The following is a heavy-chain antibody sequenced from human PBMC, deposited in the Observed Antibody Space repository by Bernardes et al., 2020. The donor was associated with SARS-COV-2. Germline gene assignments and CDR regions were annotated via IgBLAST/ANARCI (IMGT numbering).Heavy chain of an antibody. V-gene: IGHV3-30*18. D-gene: IGHD3-10*01. CDR2: ISSDGSNK. CDR3: AKDRWHGSGTSRMDV. CDR1: RFTFSSFG. Sequence: GGSLRLSCAASRFTFSSFGMHWVRQAPGKGLEWVALISSDGSNKHYTDSVKGRFTISRDNSKNTLYVQMNSLRTEDTAVYYCAKDRWHGSGTSRMDVWGQGTTVIVSS. J-gene: IGHJ6*02.